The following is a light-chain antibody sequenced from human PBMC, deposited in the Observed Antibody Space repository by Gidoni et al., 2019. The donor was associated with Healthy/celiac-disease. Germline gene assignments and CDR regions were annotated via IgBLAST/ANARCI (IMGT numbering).Light chain of an antibody. J-gene: IGLJ3*02. V-gene: IGLV1-47*01. CDR2: RNN. CDR1: SSNSGSNY. Sequence: QSVLTQPPSASGTPGQRVTISCSGSSSNSGSNYVYWYQQLPGTAPKLLISRNNQRPSGVPDRFSGSQSGTSASLAISGLRSEDEADYYCAAWDDSLDRVFGGGTKLTVL. CDR3: AAWDDSLDRV.